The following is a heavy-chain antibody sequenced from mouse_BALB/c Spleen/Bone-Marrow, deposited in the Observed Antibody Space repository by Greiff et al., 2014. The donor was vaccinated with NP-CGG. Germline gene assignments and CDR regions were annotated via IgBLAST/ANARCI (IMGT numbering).Heavy chain of an antibody. D-gene: IGHD2-1*01. J-gene: IGHJ3*01. CDR3: AREGGNFPCFAY. Sequence: VQLQESGAELVRPGVSVKISCKGSGYTFTDYAMHWVKQSHAKSLEWIGVISTYYGDASYNQKFKGKATMTVDKSSSTAYMELAGLTSEDSAIYYCAREGGNFPCFAYWGQGTLVTVSA. CDR2: ISTYYGDA. CDR1: GYTFTDYA. V-gene: IGHV1S137*01.